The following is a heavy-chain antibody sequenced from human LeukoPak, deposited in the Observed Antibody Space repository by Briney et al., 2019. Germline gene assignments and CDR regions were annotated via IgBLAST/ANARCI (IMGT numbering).Heavy chain of an antibody. V-gene: IGHV3-33*08. J-gene: IGHJ4*02. CDR3: ARDSKQLWFSFDY. Sequence: GGSLRLSCAASGFTFSSYWMSWVRQAPGKGLEWVAVIWYDGSNKYYADSVKGRFTISRDNSKNTLYLQMNSLRAEDTAVYYCARDSKQLWFSFDYWGQGTLVTVSS. CDR2: IWYDGSNK. CDR1: GFTFSSYW. D-gene: IGHD5-18*01.